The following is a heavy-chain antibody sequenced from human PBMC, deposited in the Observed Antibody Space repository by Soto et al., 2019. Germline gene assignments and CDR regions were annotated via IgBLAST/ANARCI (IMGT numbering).Heavy chain of an antibody. Sequence: SETLSLTCAVFGGSFSGYYWSWIRQPPGKGLEWIGEINHSGSTNYNPSLKSRVTISVDTSKNQFSLKLSSVTAADTAVYYCATGAGGGLGYYGMDVWGQGTTVTVSS. V-gene: IGHV4-34*01. D-gene: IGHD1-26*01. J-gene: IGHJ6*02. CDR1: GGSFSGYY. CDR3: ATGAGGGLGYYGMDV. CDR2: INHSGST.